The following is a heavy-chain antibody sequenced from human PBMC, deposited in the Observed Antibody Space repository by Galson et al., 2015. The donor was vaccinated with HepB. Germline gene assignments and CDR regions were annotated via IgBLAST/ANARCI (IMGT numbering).Heavy chain of an antibody. CDR1: GFTFSSYG. D-gene: IGHD6-19*01. CDR3: AKELTRGWYRRRPGTAFDI. Sequence: SLRLSCAASGFTFSSYGMHWVRQAPGKGLEWVAVISYDGSNKYYADSVKGRFTISRDNSKNTLYLQMNSLRAEDTAVYYCAKELTRGWYRRRPGTAFDIWGQGTMVTVSS. V-gene: IGHV3-30*18. J-gene: IGHJ3*02. CDR2: ISYDGSNK.